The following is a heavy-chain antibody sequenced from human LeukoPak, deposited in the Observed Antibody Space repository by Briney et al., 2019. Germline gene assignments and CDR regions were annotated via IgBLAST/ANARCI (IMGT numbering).Heavy chain of an antibody. V-gene: IGHV4-4*07. D-gene: IGHD3-10*01. J-gene: IGHJ6*03. Sequence: SETLSLTCAVYGGSFSGYYWSWIRQPARKGLEWIGRIYTSGSTNYNPSLKSRVTMSVDTSKNQFSLKLSSVTAADTAVYYCARDGRHPMVRGVMSDMDVWGKGTTVTVSS. CDR1: GGSFSGYY. CDR2: IYTSGST. CDR3: ARDGRHPMVRGVMSDMDV.